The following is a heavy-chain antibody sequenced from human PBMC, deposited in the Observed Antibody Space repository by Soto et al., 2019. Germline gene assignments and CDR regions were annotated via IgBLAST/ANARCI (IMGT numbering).Heavy chain of an antibody. CDR3: AKDPVPYCSGGSCYRYDY. V-gene: IGHV3-30*18. D-gene: IGHD2-15*01. J-gene: IGHJ4*02. CDR2: ISYDGNKK. Sequence: PWGSLRLSCAASGFTLSTYGMHWVRQAPGKGLEWVATISYDGNKKYYADSVKGRFTISSDNSKNTLYLQMNSLRVEDTAVYFCAKDPVPYCSGGSCYRYDYWGQGSLVTVSS. CDR1: GFTLSTYG.